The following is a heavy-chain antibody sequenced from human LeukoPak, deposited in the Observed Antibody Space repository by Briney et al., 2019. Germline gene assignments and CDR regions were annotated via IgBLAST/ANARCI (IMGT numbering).Heavy chain of an antibody. CDR2: IYTSGST. J-gene: IGHJ5*02. Sequence: PSETLSLTCAVYGGSFSGYYWSWIRRPAGKGLEWIGRIYTSGSTNYNPSLKSRVTISVNTSKNQFSLKLSSVTAADTAVYYCARQTGTNWFDPWGQGTLVTVSS. V-gene: IGHV4-59*10. D-gene: IGHD1-7*01. CDR3: ARQTGTNWFDP. CDR1: GGSFSGYY.